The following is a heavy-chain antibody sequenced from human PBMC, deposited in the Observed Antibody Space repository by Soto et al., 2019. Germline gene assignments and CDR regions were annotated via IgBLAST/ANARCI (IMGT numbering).Heavy chain of an antibody. CDR3: ARVPDS. V-gene: IGHV4-30-2*01. Sequence: QLQLQESGSGLVKPSQTLSLPCAVSGGSISSGCYYWRWIRQPPGKGLEWIGYIYHSGGTYYTPSLKRLVTIAVDRAKNQFSLKLSSVTAADTAVYYGARVPDSWVQGTLVTVSS. CDR1: GGSISSGCYY. D-gene: IGHD2-2*01. J-gene: IGHJ4*02. CDR2: IYHSGGT.